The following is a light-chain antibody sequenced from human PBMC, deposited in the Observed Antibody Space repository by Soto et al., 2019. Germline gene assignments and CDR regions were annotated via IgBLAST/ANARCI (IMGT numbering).Light chain of an antibody. CDR2: MAS. Sequence: DIQMTQSPSTLSASVGDRVTITCRASQGLSHWLAWYQQKPGKAPKVLIYMASNLQSGVPSRFSGSGSGTEFTLTNNSLQPDDFATYYCQQYNSYPYTFGQGTKLEIK. CDR3: QQYNSYPYT. CDR1: QGLSHW. J-gene: IGKJ2*01. V-gene: IGKV1-5*03.